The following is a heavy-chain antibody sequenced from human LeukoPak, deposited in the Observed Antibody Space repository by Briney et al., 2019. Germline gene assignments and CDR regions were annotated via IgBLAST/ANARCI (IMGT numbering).Heavy chain of an antibody. J-gene: IGHJ4*02. CDR2: INSEGSST. Sequence: GGSLRLSCAASGFTFSSYWMHWVRQAPGKGLVWVSRINSEGSSTSYADSVKGRFTISRDNAKNTLYLQMNSLRAEDTAVYYCAREGTGYSSPLYWGQGTLVTVSS. CDR3: AREGTGYSSPLY. V-gene: IGHV3-74*01. CDR1: GFTFSSYW. D-gene: IGHD5-18*01.